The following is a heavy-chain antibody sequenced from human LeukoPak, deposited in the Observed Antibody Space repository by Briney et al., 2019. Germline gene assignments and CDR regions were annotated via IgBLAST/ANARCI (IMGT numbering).Heavy chain of an antibody. CDR2: ISSTSSIT. CDR3: AKGGIRYGYWFDH. Sequence: GGSLRLSCAASGFSFSIYTMNWVRQAPGKGLEWVSYISSTSSITYYADSVKGRFTISRDHAKNSLSLQLNSLRAEDTAVYYCAKGGIRYGYWFDHWGQGTLVTVSS. D-gene: IGHD3-10*01. V-gene: IGHV3-48*04. J-gene: IGHJ5*02. CDR1: GFSFSIYT.